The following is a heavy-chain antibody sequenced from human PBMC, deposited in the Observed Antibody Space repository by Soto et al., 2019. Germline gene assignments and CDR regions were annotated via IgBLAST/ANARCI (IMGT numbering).Heavy chain of an antibody. Sequence: GGSLRLSCAASGFTFSSYAMSWVRQAPGKGLEWVSAISGSGGSTYYADSVKGRFTVSRDNSKNTLSLQMSSLRAEDTAVYYCARADGSSWYVEYWGQGILVTVS. CDR2: ISGSGGST. D-gene: IGHD6-13*01. J-gene: IGHJ4*02. CDR1: GFTFSSYA. CDR3: ARADGSSWYVEY. V-gene: IGHV3-23*01.